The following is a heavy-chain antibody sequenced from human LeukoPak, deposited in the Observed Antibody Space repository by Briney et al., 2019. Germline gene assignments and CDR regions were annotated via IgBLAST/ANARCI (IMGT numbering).Heavy chain of an antibody. CDR3: VRVRISAYYDILTGHPPIKYFDL. D-gene: IGHD3-9*01. Sequence: SETLSLTCAVSGGSISSGGYSWSWIRQPPGKGLEWIGYIYHSGSTYYNPSLKSRVTISVDRSKNQFSLKLSSVTAADTAVYYCVRVRISAYYDILTGHPPIKYFDLWGRGTLVTVSS. CDR2: IYHSGST. J-gene: IGHJ2*01. CDR1: GGSISSGGYS. V-gene: IGHV4-30-2*01.